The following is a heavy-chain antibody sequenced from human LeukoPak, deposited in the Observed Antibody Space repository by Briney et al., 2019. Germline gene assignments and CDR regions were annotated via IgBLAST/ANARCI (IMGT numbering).Heavy chain of an antibody. CDR3: ATLSSVDPTY. CDR2: INFNSGGT. CDR1: GYTFTDYY. J-gene: IGHJ4*02. Sequence: ASVKVSCKASGYTFTDYYMHWVRQAPGQGLEWVGWINFNSGGTKYAQNFQGRVTMTRDTSTSTAFMNLSGLTSDDTAVYYCATLSSVDPTYWGQGTLVTVSS. V-gene: IGHV1-2*02. D-gene: IGHD3-9*01.